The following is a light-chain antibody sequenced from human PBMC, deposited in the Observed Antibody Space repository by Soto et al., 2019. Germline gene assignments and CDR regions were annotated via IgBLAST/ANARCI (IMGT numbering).Light chain of an antibody. CDR2: AAS. J-gene: IGKJ1*01. Sequence: EIVLTQSPGTLSLSPGEGATLSCRASQSVSSAYLAWYQHKPGQPPTLLIYAASSRVTGIPDRFSGSGSGTDFTLTISRLEPEDFAVYYCQQYGSSSTWTFGPGTKVEIK. CDR1: QSVSSAY. CDR3: QQYGSSSTWT. V-gene: IGKV3-20*01.